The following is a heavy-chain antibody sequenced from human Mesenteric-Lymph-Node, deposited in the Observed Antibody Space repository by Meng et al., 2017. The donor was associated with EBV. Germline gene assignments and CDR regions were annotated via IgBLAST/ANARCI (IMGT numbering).Heavy chain of an antibody. CDR2: ISQDGSIT. J-gene: IGHJ2*01. D-gene: IGHD3-10*01. CDR1: GFRFSDYL. CDR3: TRNGDGLAL. V-gene: IGHV3-74*02. Sequence: VSLLGSGGGFVQPGGSLRLFCAASGFRFSDYLMVWVRQAPGKGLVWVSYISQDGSITSYVDSVQGRFTISRDNAKNTLFLQMNSLGVDDTAMYYCTRNGDGLALWGRGTLVTVSS.